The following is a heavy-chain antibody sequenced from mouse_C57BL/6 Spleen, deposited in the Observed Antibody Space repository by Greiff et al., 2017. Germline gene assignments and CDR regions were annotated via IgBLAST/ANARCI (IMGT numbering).Heavy chain of an antibody. CDR1: GYTFTDYE. V-gene: IGHV1-15*01. D-gene: IGHD1-1*01. J-gene: IGHJ2*01. CDR3: TRGGPITTVVSSFDY. CDR2: IDPETGGT. Sequence: QVQLKESGAELVRPGASVTLSCKASGYTFTDYEMHWVKQTPVHGLEWIGAIDPETGGTAYNQKFKGKAILTADKSSSTAYMELRSLTSEDSAVYYCTRGGPITTVVSSFDYWGQGTTLTVSS.